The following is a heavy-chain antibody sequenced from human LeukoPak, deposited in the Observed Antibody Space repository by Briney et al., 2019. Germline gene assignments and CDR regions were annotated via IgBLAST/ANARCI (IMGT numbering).Heavy chain of an antibody. CDR3: ARDLECSSSSCSLPFDY. D-gene: IGHD2-2*01. J-gene: IGHJ4*02. CDR1: GFTFSSYS. CDR2: ISSSSSTI. V-gene: IGHV3-48*01. Sequence: QPGGSLRLSCAASGFTFSSYSMNWVRQAPGKWLEWVSDISSSSSTIYYADSVKGRFTISRDNAKNSLYLQMNSLRAEDTAVYYCARDLECSSSSCSLPFDYWGQGTLVTVSS.